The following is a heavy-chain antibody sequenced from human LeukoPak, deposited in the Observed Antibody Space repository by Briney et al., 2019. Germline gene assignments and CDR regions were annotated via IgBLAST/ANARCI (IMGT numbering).Heavy chain of an antibody. CDR3: ARRAYYYDSSGSDLGAFDI. V-gene: IGHV5-51*01. J-gene: IGHJ3*02. CDR2: IYPGDSDT. D-gene: IGHD3-22*01. CDR1: GYSFTSYW. Sequence: GESLKISCKGSGYSFTSYWIGWVRQIPGKGLEWMGIIYPGDSDTRYSPSFQGQVTISADKSISTAYLQWSSLKASDTAMYYCARRAYYYDSSGSDLGAFDIWGQGTMVTVSS.